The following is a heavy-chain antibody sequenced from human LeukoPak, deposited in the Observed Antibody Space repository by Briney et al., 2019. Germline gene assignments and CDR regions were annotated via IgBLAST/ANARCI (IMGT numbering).Heavy chain of an antibody. CDR2: IRYDGSNK. V-gene: IGHV3-30*02. CDR3: AKTDRSPYGDYGSSGFDI. CDR1: GFTFSSYG. Sequence: PGGSLRLSCAASGFTFSSYGMHWVRQAPGKGLEWVAFIRYDGSNKYYADSVKGRFTISRDNSKNTLYLQMNSLRAEDTAVYYCAKTDRSPYGDYGSSGFDIWGQGTMVTVSS. D-gene: IGHD4-17*01. J-gene: IGHJ3*02.